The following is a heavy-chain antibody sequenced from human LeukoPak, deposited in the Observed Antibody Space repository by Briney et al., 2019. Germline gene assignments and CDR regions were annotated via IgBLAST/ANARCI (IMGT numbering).Heavy chain of an antibody. D-gene: IGHD4-17*01. CDR2: LYRGGST. J-gene: IGHJ4*02. CDR3: ARGFANGDYTLDY. Sequence: GGSLRLCCAASGFTVSRNYMNWVRQAPGKGLEWVSVLYRGGSTYYADSVEGRFTISRDNSKNTLSLQMNSLRADDTAVYYCARGFANGDYTLDYWGQGTLVTVSS. CDR1: GFTVSRNY. V-gene: IGHV3-53*01.